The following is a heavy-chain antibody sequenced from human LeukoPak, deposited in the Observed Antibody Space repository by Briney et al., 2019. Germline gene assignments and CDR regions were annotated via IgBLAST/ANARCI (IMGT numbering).Heavy chain of an antibody. V-gene: IGHV4-31*03. Sequence: SETLSLTCTVSGGSISSGGYYWSWIRQHPGKGLEWIGYIYYSGSTYYNPSLKSRVTISVDTSKNQFSLKLSSVTAADTAVYYCARDSTYYGSGSYLAFDIWAKGQWSPSLQ. CDR3: ARDSTYYGSGSYLAFDI. CDR2: IYYSGST. D-gene: IGHD3-10*01. J-gene: IGHJ3*02. CDR1: GGSISSGGYY.